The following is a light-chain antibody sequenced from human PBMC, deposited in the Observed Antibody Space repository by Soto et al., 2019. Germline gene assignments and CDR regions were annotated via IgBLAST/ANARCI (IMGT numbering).Light chain of an antibody. CDR2: ASY. Sequence: EIVLTQSPATLSLSPGERATLSCRASQSIGSSLAWYQQKPGQAPRLLIYASYNRATGIPARFSGSGSGKNFTLTISSLEHEDFAVYYCQRRTNWPDTFGQGTRLEIK. V-gene: IGKV3-11*01. CDR3: QRRTNWPDT. CDR1: QSIGSS. J-gene: IGKJ5*01.